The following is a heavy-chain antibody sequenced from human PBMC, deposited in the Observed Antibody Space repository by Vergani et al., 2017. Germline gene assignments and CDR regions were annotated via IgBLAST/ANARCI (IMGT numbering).Heavy chain of an antibody. J-gene: IGHJ5*02. Sequence: QVQLVQSGAEVKKPGASVKVSCKASGYTFTSYGISWVRRTHGQGLEWMGWISAYKGKTNYAQKLQGRATMTTDTSTSTDYMELRRLRSDDTAVYYCAREDIGRLDPGGQGTLVTVSS. CDR2: ISAYKGKT. V-gene: IGHV1-18*01. CDR3: AREDIGRLDP. D-gene: IGHD2-15*01. CDR1: GYTFTSYG.